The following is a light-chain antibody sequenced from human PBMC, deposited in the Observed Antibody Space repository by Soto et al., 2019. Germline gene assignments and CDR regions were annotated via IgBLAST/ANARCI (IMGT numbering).Light chain of an antibody. V-gene: IGKV4-1*01. Sequence: DIVMTQSPDSLAVSLGERATINCKSSQSLLSSANNENYLAWYQQKSGQPPKLLIYGASTRLSGVPDRISGSGSGTDFTLTISTLQAEDVAIYSCQQYYSGPITFGGGTKVEIK. J-gene: IGKJ4*01. CDR2: GAS. CDR3: QQYYSGPIT. CDR1: QSLLSSANNENY.